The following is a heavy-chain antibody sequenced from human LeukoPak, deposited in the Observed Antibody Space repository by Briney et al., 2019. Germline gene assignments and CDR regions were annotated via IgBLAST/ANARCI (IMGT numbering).Heavy chain of an antibody. D-gene: IGHD5-18*01. CDR1: GFTFSSYG. CDR2: ISGSGGST. CDR3: AKGGYSYGQTYYYYMDV. J-gene: IGHJ6*03. Sequence: GGSLRLSCAASGFTFSSYGMSWVRQAPGKGLEWVSAISGSGGSTYCADSVKGRFTISRDNSKNTLYLQMNSLRAEDTAVYYCAKGGYSYGQTYYYYMDVWGKGTTVTISS. V-gene: IGHV3-23*01.